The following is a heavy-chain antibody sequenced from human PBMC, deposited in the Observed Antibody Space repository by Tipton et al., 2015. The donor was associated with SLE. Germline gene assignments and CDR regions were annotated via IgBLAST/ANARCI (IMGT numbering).Heavy chain of an antibody. D-gene: IGHD4-23*01. CDR1: GGSISSYY. CDR3: ATTPRTVVTPTDAFDI. V-gene: IGHV4-34*01. Sequence: TLSFTCTVSGGSISSYYWSWIRQPPGKGLEWIGEINHSGSTNYNPSLKSRVTISVDTSKNQFSLKLSSVTAADTAVYYCATTPRTVVTPTDAFDIWGQGTMVTVSS. CDR2: INHSGST. J-gene: IGHJ3*02.